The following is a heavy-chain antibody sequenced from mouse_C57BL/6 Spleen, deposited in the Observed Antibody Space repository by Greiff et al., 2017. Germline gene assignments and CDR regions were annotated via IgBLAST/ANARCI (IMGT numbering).Heavy chain of an antibody. V-gene: IGHV5-4*01. J-gene: IGHJ1*03. Sequence: EVQVVESGGGLVKPGGSLKLSCAASGFTFSSYAMSWVRQTPEKRLEWVATLIDGGSFTYYPDNVKGRCTISRDNAKNNLYLQMSHLKSEDTAMYYCARDRCTIGWYFDVWGTGTTVTVAS. CDR3: ARDRCTIGWYFDV. D-gene: IGHD2-14*01. CDR1: GFTFSSYA. CDR2: LIDGGSFT.